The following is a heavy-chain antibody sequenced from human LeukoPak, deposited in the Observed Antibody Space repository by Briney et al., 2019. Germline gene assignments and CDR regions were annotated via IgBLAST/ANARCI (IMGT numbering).Heavy chain of an antibody. CDR2: IKSDGSTT. CDR1: GFSFSSYW. CDR3: ARGGGRISIGGDY. J-gene: IGHJ4*02. D-gene: IGHD3-10*01. Sequence: GGSLRLSCAASGFSFSSYWMHWVRQAPGTGLVWVSRIKSDGSTTNYADFVKGRFTISRDNAKNTLYLQMNSLRAEDTAVYYCARGGGRISIGGDYWGQGTLVTVSS. V-gene: IGHV3-74*01.